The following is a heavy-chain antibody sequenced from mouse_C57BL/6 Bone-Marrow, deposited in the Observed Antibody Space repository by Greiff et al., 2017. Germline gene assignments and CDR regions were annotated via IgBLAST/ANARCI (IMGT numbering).Heavy chain of an antibody. CDR3: ARNGYGAY. V-gene: IGHV1-82*01. D-gene: IGHD2-2*01. Sequence: VQLQQSGPELVKPGASVKICCKASGYAFSSSWMNWVKPRPGKGLEWIGRIYPGDGDTNYNGKFKGKATLTADKPSSTAYMQLSSLTSEDSAVYFCARNGYGAYWGQGTLVTVSA. CDR1: GYAFSSSW. CDR2: IYPGDGDT. J-gene: IGHJ3*01.